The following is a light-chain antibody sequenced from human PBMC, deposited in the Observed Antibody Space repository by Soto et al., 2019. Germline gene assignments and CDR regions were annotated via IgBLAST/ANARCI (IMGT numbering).Light chain of an antibody. J-gene: IGKJ4*01. CDR2: DAS. Sequence: EIVLTQSPATLSLSPGERATLSCRASQSISSHLAWYQQKPGQAPRLLMYDASNRAPGIPARFSGSGSGTDFTLTISSLEPEDFAVYYCQQRPNLPLTFGGGTKVEIK. CDR3: QQRPNLPLT. CDR1: QSISSH. V-gene: IGKV3-11*01.